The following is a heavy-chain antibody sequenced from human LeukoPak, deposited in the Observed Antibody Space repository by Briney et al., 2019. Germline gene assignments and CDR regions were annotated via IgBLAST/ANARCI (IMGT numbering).Heavy chain of an antibody. Sequence: GGSLRLSCAASGLHFSGTAMSWVRQAPGKGLEWVSAISHDGMNAYYADSVKGRFTISRDNSKKTVSLEMSSLTAADTGVYYCAKDGAQYSSGPECDPRGQGTLVTVSP. CDR1: GLHFSGTA. V-gene: IGHV3-23*01. CDR2: ISHDGMNA. D-gene: IGHD6-19*01. J-gene: IGHJ5*02. CDR3: AKDGAQYSSGPECDP.